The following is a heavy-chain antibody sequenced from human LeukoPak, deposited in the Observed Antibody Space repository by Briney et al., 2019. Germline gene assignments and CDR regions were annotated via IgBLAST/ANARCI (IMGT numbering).Heavy chain of an antibody. CDR2: INHSGST. J-gene: IGHJ3*02. CDR1: GGSFSGYY. Sequence: PSETLSLTCAVHGGSFSGYYWSWIRQPPGKGLEWIGEINHSGSTNYNPSLKSRVTISVDTSKNQFSLKLSSVTAADTAVYYCARTPTSPGIAAAGAFDIWGQGTMVTHSS. D-gene: IGHD6-13*01. CDR3: ARTPTSPGIAAAGAFDI. V-gene: IGHV4-34*01.